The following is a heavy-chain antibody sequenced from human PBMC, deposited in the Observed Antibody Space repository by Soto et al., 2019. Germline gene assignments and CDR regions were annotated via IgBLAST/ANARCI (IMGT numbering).Heavy chain of an antibody. Sequence: QVQLVQSGAEVKKPGASVKVSCKASGYTFTGYYMHWVRQAPGQGLEWMGWINPYSGGTNYAKKFQGYVTMTKDTSISTAYMELSRLRSDDTAVYYCAQDSSRHGGGDYWGQGTLVTVSS. J-gene: IGHJ4*02. V-gene: IGHV1-2*04. CDR3: AQDSSRHGGGDY. CDR2: INPYSGGT. D-gene: IGHD6-13*01. CDR1: GYTFTGYY.